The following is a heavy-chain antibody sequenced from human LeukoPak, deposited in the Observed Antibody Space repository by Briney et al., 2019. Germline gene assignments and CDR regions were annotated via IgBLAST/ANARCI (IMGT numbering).Heavy chain of an antibody. Sequence: SETLFLTCTVSGGSMSAYYWNWLRQPAGKGLEWIGRIYTSGSANYNTSLKRRVTISVDTSKNQFSLRLSSVTAADTAVYYCARGHYYDFWSGYYQGWFDPWGQGTLVTVSS. V-gene: IGHV4-4*07. D-gene: IGHD3-3*01. CDR3: ARGHYYDFWSGYYQGWFDP. CDR1: GGSMSAYY. J-gene: IGHJ5*02. CDR2: IYTSGSA.